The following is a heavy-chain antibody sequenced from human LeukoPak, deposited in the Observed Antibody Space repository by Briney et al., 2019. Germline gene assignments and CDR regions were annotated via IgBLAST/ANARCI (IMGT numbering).Heavy chain of an antibody. Sequence: GGSLRLSCAASGFTFNNYAMSWVRQAPGKGLEWVSTIGFGDDSAYYADSVKGRFTISRDNSKNTLYLQMNYLRAEDTAVYYCAKDPTSVGGRHDWLLDSWGQGTLVTVST. CDR2: IGFGDDSA. V-gene: IGHV3-23*01. CDR3: AKDPTSVGGRHDWLLDS. D-gene: IGHD3-9*01. J-gene: IGHJ5*02. CDR1: GFTFNNYA.